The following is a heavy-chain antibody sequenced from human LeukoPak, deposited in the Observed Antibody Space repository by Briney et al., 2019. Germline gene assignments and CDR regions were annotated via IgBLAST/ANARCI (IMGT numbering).Heavy chain of an antibody. V-gene: IGHV1-18*01. CDR1: GYTFTSYG. CDR2: ISAYNGNT. D-gene: IGHD3-22*01. Sequence: ASVKVSCKASGYTFTSYGISWVRQAPGQGLEWMGWISAYNGNTNYAQKLQGRVTMTTDTSTSTAYMELRSLRSDDTAVYYCGEYDSGGYVGYWGQGTLVTVSS. CDR3: GEYDSGGYVGY. J-gene: IGHJ4*02.